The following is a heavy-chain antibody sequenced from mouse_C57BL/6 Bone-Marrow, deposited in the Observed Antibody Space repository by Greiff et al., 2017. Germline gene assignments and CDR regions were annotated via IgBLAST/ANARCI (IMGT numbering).Heavy chain of an antibody. CDR1: GYTFTSYG. CDR3: ARFPLYYGYDEGFAY. Sequence: QVQLQQSGAELARPGASVKLSCKASGYTFTSYGISWVKQRTGQGLEWIGEIYPRSGNTYYNEKFKGKATLTADKASSTEYLELRSLTFEDSAVYFCARFPLYYGYDEGFAYWGQGTLVTVSA. CDR2: IYPRSGNT. J-gene: IGHJ3*01. V-gene: IGHV1-81*01. D-gene: IGHD2-2*01.